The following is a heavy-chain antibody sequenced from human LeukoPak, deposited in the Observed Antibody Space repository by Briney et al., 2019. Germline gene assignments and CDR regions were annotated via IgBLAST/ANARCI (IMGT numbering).Heavy chain of an antibody. CDR2: ISYDGSNK. V-gene: IGHV3-30-3*01. J-gene: IGHJ4*02. CDR3: AKGDTLWELLGGFDY. D-gene: IGHD1-26*01. Sequence: GGSLRLSCAAYGFTFSSYAMHWVRQAPGKGLEWLAVISYDGSNKYYADSVKGRFTISRDNSKNTLYLQMNSLRAEDTAVYYCAKGDTLWELLGGFDYWGQGNLVTVSS. CDR1: GFTFSSYA.